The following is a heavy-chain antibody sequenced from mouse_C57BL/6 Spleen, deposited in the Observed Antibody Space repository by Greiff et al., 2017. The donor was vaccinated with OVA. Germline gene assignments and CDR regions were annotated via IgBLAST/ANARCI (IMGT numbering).Heavy chain of an antibody. D-gene: IGHD1-1*01. J-gene: IGHJ2*01. Sequence: QVQLQQSGAELVKPGASVKISCKASGYAFSSYWMNWVKQRPGKGLEWIGQIYPGDGDTNYNGKFKGKATLTADKSSSTAYMQLSSLTSEDSAVYFGARTDYYGSSYRDYWGQGTTLTVSS. CDR3: ARTDYYGSSYRDY. CDR2: IYPGDGDT. V-gene: IGHV1-80*01. CDR1: GYAFSSYW.